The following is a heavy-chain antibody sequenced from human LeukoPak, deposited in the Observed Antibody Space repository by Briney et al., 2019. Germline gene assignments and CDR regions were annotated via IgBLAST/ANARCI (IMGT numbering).Heavy chain of an antibody. J-gene: IGHJ4*02. CDR3: ARLADGYNIYFDY. D-gene: IGHD5-24*01. CDR1: GGSISSSSYY. CDR2: IYYSGST. V-gene: IGHV4-39*01. Sequence: SETLSLTCTVSGGSISSSSYYWGWIRQPPGKGLEWIGSIYYSGSTYYNPSLKSRVTISVDTSKNQFSLKLSSVTAADTAVYYCARLADGYNIYFDYWGQGTLVTVSS.